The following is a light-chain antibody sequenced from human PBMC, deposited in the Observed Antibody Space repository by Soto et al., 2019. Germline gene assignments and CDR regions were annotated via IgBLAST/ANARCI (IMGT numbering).Light chain of an antibody. Sequence: DIVMTQSPLSLPVTPGEPASISCRSSQSLLHSDGYNYLDWFLQKPGQSPQLLISLASNRASGVPDRFSGSGSGTDFTLKISRVEAEDVEVYYCMQTLQTWTFGQGTKVEIK. J-gene: IGKJ1*01. CDR3: MQTLQTWT. V-gene: IGKV2-28*01. CDR2: LAS. CDR1: QSLLHSDGYNY.